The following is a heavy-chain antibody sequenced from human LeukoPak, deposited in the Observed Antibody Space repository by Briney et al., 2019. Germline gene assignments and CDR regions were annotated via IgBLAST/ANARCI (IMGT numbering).Heavy chain of an antibody. CDR1: GFTFSSYA. CDR3: AKGGGWLYYFDY. CDR2: ISGSADTT. V-gene: IGHV3-23*01. Sequence: GGSLRLSCAASGFTFSSYAMSWVRQAPGKGLEWVSAISGSADTTYYADSVKGRFSISRDNSKNTVYLQMNSLRTEDTAVYYCAKGGGWLYYFDYWGQGTLVTVSS. J-gene: IGHJ4*02. D-gene: IGHD6-19*01.